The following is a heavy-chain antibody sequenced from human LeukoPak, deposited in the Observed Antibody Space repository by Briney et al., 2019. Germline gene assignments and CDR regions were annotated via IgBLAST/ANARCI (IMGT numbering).Heavy chain of an antibody. V-gene: IGHV1-2*02. Sequence: GASVKFSCKASGYTFTGYYMHWVRHARGQGLEWKGWINPNSGGTNYAQKFQGRVTMTRDTSISTAYMELSRLRSDDTAVYYCARRGYCSSTSCYGINMDVWGKGTTVTVSS. J-gene: IGHJ6*03. D-gene: IGHD2-2*01. CDR1: GYTFTGYY. CDR2: INPNSGGT. CDR3: ARRGYCSSTSCYGINMDV.